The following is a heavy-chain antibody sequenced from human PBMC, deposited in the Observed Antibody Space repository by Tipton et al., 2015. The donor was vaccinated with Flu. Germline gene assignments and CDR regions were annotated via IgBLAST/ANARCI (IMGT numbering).Heavy chain of an antibody. CDR1: GFTVSSNY. V-gene: IGHV3-53*01. D-gene: IGHD3-22*01. CDR2: IYSGGST. CDR3: ASRDYYDSSGYCDAFDI. J-gene: IGHJ3*02. Sequence: SLRLSCAASGFTVSSNYMSWVRQASGKGLEWVSVIYSGGSTYYADSVKGRFTISRDNSKNTPYLQMNSLRAEDTAVYYCASRDYYDSSGYCDAFDIWGQGTMVTVSS.